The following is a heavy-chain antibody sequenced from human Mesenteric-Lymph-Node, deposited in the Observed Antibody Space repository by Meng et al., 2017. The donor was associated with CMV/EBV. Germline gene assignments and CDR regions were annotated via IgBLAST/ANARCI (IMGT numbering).Heavy chain of an antibody. J-gene: IGHJ4*02. CDR3: AKSGFHYYFDY. V-gene: IGHV3-53*05. CDR2: IYSGVNT. D-gene: IGHD3-22*01. Sequence: GGSLRLSCAASGFTVSSTYMSWVRQAPGKGLEWVSVIYSGVNTYYADSVKGRFTISRDSAKNSLYLQMNSLRAEDTALYYCAKSGFHYYFDYWGQGTLVTVSS. CDR1: GFTVSSTY.